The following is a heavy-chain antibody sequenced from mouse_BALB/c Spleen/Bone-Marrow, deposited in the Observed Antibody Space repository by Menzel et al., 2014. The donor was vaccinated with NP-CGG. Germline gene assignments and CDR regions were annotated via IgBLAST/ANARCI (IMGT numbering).Heavy chain of an antibody. CDR3: ARDYRYDGAMDY. V-gene: IGHV1-9*01. CDR1: GYTFSSYW. D-gene: IGHD2-14*01. CDR2: ILPGSSTT. Sequence: QVHLQQPGAELMKPGASVKISCKATGYTFSSYWIEWVKQRPGHGLEWIGEILPGSSTTNYNENFKGKATFTADTSSNTAYMRLSSLTSEDSAVYYCARDYRYDGAMDYWGQGTSVTVSS. J-gene: IGHJ4*01.